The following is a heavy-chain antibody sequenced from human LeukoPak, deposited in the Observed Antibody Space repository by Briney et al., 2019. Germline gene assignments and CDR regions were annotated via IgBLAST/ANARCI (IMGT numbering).Heavy chain of an antibody. CDR1: GFTFRSYW. V-gene: IGHV3-74*01. Sequence: GGSLRLSCGASGFTFRSYWMHWVGQGPGKGLVGVSRINKDGRRPNYADSVKGRFTISRDNTKNTRFLQMNSLRAEDTAVYYCARDGAADGTDYFDYWGQGTLVTVSS. J-gene: IGHJ4*02. CDR2: INKDGRRP. D-gene: IGHD6-13*01. CDR3: ARDGAADGTDYFDY.